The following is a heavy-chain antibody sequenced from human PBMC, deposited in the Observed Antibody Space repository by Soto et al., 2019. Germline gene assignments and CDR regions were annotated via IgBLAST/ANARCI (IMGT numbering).Heavy chain of an antibody. CDR2: IWYDGSNK. D-gene: IGHD6-19*01. CDR3: ARDATVAGTFDY. V-gene: IGHV3-33*01. J-gene: IGHJ4*02. CDR1: GLTLSSYG. Sequence: QVQLVESGGGVVQPGRSLRLSCAASGLTLSSYGMHWVRQAPGKGLEWVAVIWYDGSNKYYADSVKGRFTISRDNSKNTLYLQMNSLRAEDTAVYYCARDATVAGTFDYWGQGTLVSVSS.